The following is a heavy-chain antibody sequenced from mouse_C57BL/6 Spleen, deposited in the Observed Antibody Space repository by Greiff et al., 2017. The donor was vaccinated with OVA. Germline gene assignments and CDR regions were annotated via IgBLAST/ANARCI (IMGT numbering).Heavy chain of an antibody. J-gene: IGHJ2*01. V-gene: IGHV1-72*01. CDR2: IDPNSGGT. Sequence: QVQLQQPGAELVKPGASVKLSCKASGYTFTSYWMHWVKQRPGRGLEWIGRIDPNSGGTNYNEKFKSKATLTVDKPSSTAYMQLSSLTSEDSAIYYCAREDYYSSGYWYFDYWGQGTTLTVSS. CDR1: GYTFTSYW. CDR3: AREDYYSSGYWYFDY. D-gene: IGHD1-1*01.